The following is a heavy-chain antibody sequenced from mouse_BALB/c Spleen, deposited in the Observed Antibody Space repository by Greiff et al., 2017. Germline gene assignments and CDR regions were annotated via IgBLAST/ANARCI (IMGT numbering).Heavy chain of an antibody. V-gene: IGHV7-3*02. CDR3: ARDKGVYYGYPYAMDY. Sequence: EVKLQESGGGLVQPGGSLRLSCATSGFTFTDYYMSWVRQPPGKALEWLGFIRNKANGYTTEYSASVKGRFTISRDNSQSILYLQMNTLRAEDSATYYCARDKGVYYGYPYAMDYWGQGTSVTVSS. CDR2: IRNKANGYTT. J-gene: IGHJ4*01. CDR1: GFTFTDYY. D-gene: IGHD2-2*01.